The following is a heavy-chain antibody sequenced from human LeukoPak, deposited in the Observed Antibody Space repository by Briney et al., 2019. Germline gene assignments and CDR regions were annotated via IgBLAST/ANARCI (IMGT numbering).Heavy chain of an antibody. D-gene: IGHD6-19*01. V-gene: IGHV4-34*01. J-gene: IGHJ3*02. CDR2: INHSGST. CDR1: GGSFSGYY. CDR3: ATTKKWLAFDI. Sequence: PSETLSLTCAVYGGSFSGYYWSWIRQPPGKGLEWIGEINHSGSTNYNPSLKSRVTISVDTSKNQLSLKLTSVTAADTAVYYCATTKKWLAFDIWGQGTVVTVSS.